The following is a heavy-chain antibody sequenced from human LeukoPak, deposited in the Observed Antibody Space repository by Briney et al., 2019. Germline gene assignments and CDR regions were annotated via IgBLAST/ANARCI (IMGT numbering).Heavy chain of an antibody. Sequence: ASVKVSCKASGGTFSSYAISWVRQAPGQGLEWMGGIIPIFGTANYAQKFQGRVTITADKSTSTAYMELSSLRAEDTAVYYCTRVVGAYWFDPWGQGTLVTVSS. V-gene: IGHV1-69*06. D-gene: IGHD2-15*01. CDR1: GGTFSSYA. J-gene: IGHJ5*02. CDR3: TRVVGAYWFDP. CDR2: IIPIFGTA.